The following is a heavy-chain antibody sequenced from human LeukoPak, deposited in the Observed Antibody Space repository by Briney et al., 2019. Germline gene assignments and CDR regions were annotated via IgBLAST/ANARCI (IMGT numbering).Heavy chain of an antibody. CDR3: ARDSISFFGVPQCAFDI. V-gene: IGHV1-18*04. CDR1: GYTITGYY. D-gene: IGHD3-3*01. CDR2: ISAYNGNA. Sequence: ASVKVSCKASGYTITGYYVHWVRQAPGQGLEWMGWISAYNGNANYAQKLQGRVTMTTDTSTSTAYMELRSLRSDDTAVYYCARDSISFFGVPQCAFDIWGQGTMVTVSS. J-gene: IGHJ3*02.